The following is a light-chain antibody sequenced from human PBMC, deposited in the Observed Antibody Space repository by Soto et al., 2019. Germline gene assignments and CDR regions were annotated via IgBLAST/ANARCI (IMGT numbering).Light chain of an antibody. Sequence: QSVLTQSPSASGTPGQRVTMSCSGSRSNIGSNYVYWYQQLPGTAPKLLMYKNNQRPSGVPDRISGSKSGTSASLAISGLRSEDEADYYCAAWDDSLSGVVFGGGTKLTVL. V-gene: IGLV1-47*01. CDR2: KNN. CDR1: RSNIGSNY. CDR3: AAWDDSLSGVV. J-gene: IGLJ2*01.